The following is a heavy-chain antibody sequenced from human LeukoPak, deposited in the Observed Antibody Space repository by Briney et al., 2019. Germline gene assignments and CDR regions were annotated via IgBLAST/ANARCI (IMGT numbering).Heavy chain of an antibody. D-gene: IGHD6-19*01. CDR1: GYMFTGYY. V-gene: IGHV1-2*02. J-gene: IGHJ6*03. CDR3: ARVVAVTGTPVYYMDV. Sequence: ASVKVSCKASGYMFTGYYMHWVRQAPGQGLEWMGWINPNSGGTNYAQKFQGRVTMTRDTSISTAYMDLNRLRSDDTAMYYCARVVAVTGTPVYYMDVWGKGTTVTVSS. CDR2: INPNSGGT.